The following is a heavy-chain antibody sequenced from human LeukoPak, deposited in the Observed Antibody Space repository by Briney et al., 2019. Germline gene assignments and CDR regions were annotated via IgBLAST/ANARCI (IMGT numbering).Heavy chain of an antibody. V-gene: IGHV4-30-2*01. D-gene: IGHD2-8*01. CDR1: GGSISSGGYY. Sequence: NPSETLSLTCTVSGGSISSGGYYWSWIRQPPGKGLEWIGYIYHSGSTYYNPSLKSRVTISVDRSKNQFSLKLSSVTAADTAVYYCARLSTNGVFRHFDYWGQGTLVTVSS. J-gene: IGHJ4*02. CDR3: ARLSTNGVFRHFDY. CDR2: IYHSGST.